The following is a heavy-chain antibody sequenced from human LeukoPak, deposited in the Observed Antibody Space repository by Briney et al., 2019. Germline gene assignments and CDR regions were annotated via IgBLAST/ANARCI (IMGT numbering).Heavy chain of an antibody. V-gene: IGHV3-30*04. CDR3: ASELVVGY. D-gene: IGHD1-26*01. CDR1: GFTFSSYA. CDR2: ISYDGSNK. J-gene: IGHJ4*02. Sequence: GGSLRLSCAASGFTFSSYAMHWVRQAPGKGLEWVAVISYDGSNKYYADSVKGRFTISRDNAKNTLYLQMNSLRDEDTAVYYCASELVVGYWGLGTLVTVSS.